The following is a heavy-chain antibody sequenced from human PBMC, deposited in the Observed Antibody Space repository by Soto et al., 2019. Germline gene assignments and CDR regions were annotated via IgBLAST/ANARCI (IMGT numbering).Heavy chain of an antibody. V-gene: IGHV1-46*03. CDR1: GYTFTSCY. J-gene: IGHJ4*02. CDR3: ARVGIAVAGKQFDY. Sequence: GASVKVSCKASGYTFTSCYLHWVRQAPGQGLEWMGMINPSGGGTNYAQKFQGRVTMTRDTSTTTVYMELSSLRSEDTAVYYCARVGIAVAGKQFDYWGQGTLVTVSS. D-gene: IGHD6-19*01. CDR2: INPSGGGT.